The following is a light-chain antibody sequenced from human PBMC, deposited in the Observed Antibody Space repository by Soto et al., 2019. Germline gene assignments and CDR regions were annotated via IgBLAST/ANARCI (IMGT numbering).Light chain of an antibody. J-gene: IGKJ4*01. CDR2: GAT. V-gene: IGKV3-20*01. CDR3: QHYCSSPPLT. Sequence: EFVLTQSPGTLSLSPGERATLSCRASQSVSSTFLAWYQQKPGQPPRLLIYGATTRVTGIPDRFSGSGSWTDFTLTISRLEPEDFAVYYCQHYCSSPPLTFGGGTKVEIK. CDR1: QSVSSTF.